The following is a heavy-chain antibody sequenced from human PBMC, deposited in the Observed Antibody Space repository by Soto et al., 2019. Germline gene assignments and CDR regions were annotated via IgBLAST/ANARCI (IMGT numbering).Heavy chain of an antibody. CDR2: ISWNTDNI. CDR3: AKGRNIVAVVTPFDR. V-gene: IGHV3-9*01. Sequence: EVQLVESGGGLVQPGRSLRLSCEASGFTFGDYAMHWVRQAPGKGLEWVAGISWNTDNIGYADSVKGRFTISRDNAGHAMYLHMNCLRHEDTAVYYCAKGRNIVAVVTPFDRWVQGDLVTVSS. CDR1: GFTFGDYA. D-gene: IGHD2-21*02. J-gene: IGHJ5*02.